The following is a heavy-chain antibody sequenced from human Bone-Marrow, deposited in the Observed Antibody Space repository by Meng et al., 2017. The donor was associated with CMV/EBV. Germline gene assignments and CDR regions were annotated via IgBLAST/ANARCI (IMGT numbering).Heavy chain of an antibody. CDR3: AITHRGNRSPCFHP. J-gene: IGHJ5*02. Sequence: SETLSLTCAVYGGSFSGYYWSWIRQPPGKGLEWIGEINHSGSTNYNPSLKSRVTISVDTSKNQFSLKLTSVTAADTAVYYRAITHRGNRSPCFHPLCQGTLVTVSS. D-gene: IGHD1-14*01. CDR2: INHSGST. V-gene: IGHV4-34*01. CDR1: GGSFSGYY.